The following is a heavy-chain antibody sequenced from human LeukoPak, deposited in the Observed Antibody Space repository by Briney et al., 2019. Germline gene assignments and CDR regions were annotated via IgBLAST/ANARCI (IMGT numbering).Heavy chain of an antibody. D-gene: IGHD4-17*01. CDR1: GGSISSGAYY. J-gene: IGHJ4*02. CDR3: ARVSGPYGDYYVDY. Sequence: TSETLSLTCTVSGGSISSGAYYWSWIRQPPGKGLEWIGYIYYSGSTYYNPSLKSRVTISVDTSKNQFSLKLSSVTAADTAVYYCARVSGPYGDYYVDYWGQGTLVTVSS. CDR2: IYYSGST. V-gene: IGHV4-30-4*01.